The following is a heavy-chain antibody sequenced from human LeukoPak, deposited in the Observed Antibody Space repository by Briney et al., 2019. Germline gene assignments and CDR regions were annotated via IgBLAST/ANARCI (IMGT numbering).Heavy chain of an antibody. V-gene: IGHV1-2*04. CDR3: ARGSYGGNRQYYFDY. D-gene: IGHD4-23*01. CDR1: GYTFTGYY. Sequence: ASVKVSCKASGYTFTGYYMHWVRQAPGQGLEWMGWINPNSGGTNYAQKFQGWVTMTRDTSISTAYMGLSRLRSDDTAVYYCARGSYGGNRQYYFDYWGQGTLVTVSS. CDR2: INPNSGGT. J-gene: IGHJ4*02.